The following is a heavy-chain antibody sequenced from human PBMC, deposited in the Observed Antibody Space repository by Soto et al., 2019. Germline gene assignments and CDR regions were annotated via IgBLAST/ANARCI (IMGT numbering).Heavy chain of an antibody. CDR2: ITSDGEKS. CDR1: GFSFRGDA. CDR3: VVRGSAFDI. Sequence: PGGSLRLSCSASGFSFRGDAVHWVRQAPGKGLEYISGITSDGEKSYYADSVKGSFTISRDNSKNSLYLQMKSLRPEDTAIYYCVVRGSAFDIWSQGTMVTVSS. D-gene: IGHD3-10*01. V-gene: IGHV3-64D*08. J-gene: IGHJ3*02.